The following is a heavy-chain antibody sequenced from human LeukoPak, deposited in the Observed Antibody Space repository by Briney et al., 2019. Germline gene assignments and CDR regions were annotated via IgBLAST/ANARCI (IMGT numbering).Heavy chain of an antibody. CDR3: TRDRGEGIAAAGSSDY. Sequence: GRSLRLSCTASGFTFGDYAMSWFRQAPGKGLEWVGFIRSKAYGGTTEYAASVKGRFTISRDDSKSIAYLQMNSLKTEDTAVYYCTRDRGEGIAAAGSSDYWGQGTLVTVSS. J-gene: IGHJ4*02. D-gene: IGHD6-13*01. CDR2: IRSKAYGGTT. CDR1: GFTFGDYA. V-gene: IGHV3-49*03.